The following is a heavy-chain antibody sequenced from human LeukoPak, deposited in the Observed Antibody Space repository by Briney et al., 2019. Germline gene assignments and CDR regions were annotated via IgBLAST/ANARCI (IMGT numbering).Heavy chain of an antibody. CDR3: ARHAQDTAMVTPLYYFDF. CDR1: GYSFTSYW. V-gene: IGHV5-51*01. D-gene: IGHD5-18*01. J-gene: IGHJ4*02. Sequence: GESLKISCKGSGYSFTSYWIGWVRQMPGKGLEWMGIIYPGDSDTRYSPSFQGQVTISADKSISTAYLQWSSLKASDTAMYYCARHAQDTAMVTPLYYFDFWGQGTLVTVSS. CDR2: IYPGDSDT.